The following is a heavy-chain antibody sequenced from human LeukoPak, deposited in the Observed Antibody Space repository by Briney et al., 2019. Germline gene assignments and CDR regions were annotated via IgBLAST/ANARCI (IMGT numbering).Heavy chain of an antibody. V-gene: IGHV3-23*01. D-gene: IGHD6-19*01. Sequence: GGSLRLSCAASGFTFSTYAMTWVRQAPGKGLEWVSGLSGSGDSTYYADSVKGRFTISRDNSKNTLYLQMNSLRAEDTAVYYCARDLGTGWYIFDYWGQGTLVTVSS. CDR2: LSGSGDST. J-gene: IGHJ4*02. CDR3: ARDLGTGWYIFDY. CDR1: GFTFSTYA.